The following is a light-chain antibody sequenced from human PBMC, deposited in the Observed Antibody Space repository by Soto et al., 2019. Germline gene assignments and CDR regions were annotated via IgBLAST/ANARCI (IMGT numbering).Light chain of an antibody. CDR3: QQHSHWPPWT. V-gene: IGKV3-11*01. CDR1: QSISDN. CDR2: GAS. Sequence: EIVMTQSPATLSVSPGESATLSCRASQSISDNLAWYQQKPGLAPRLLIYGASNRATGIPARFSGSGSGTDFTLTISSLEPEDFAVYYCQQHSHWPPWTFGQGTRVEIQ. J-gene: IGKJ1*01.